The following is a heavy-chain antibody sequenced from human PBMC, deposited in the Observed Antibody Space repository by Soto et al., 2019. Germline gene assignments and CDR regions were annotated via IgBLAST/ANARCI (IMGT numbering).Heavy chain of an antibody. J-gene: IGHJ4*02. CDR2: INPSGGST. Sequence: ASVKVSCKTSGYTFTSYYMHWVRQAPGQGLEWMGIINPSGGSTSYAQKFQGRVTMTRDTSTSTVYMELSSLRSEDTAVYYCARDRGQANFDYWGQGTLVTVSS. V-gene: IGHV1-46*01. CDR3: ARDRGQANFDY. CDR1: GYTFTSYY.